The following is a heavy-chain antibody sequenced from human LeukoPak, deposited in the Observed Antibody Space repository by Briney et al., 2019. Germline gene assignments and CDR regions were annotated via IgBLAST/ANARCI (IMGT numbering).Heavy chain of an antibody. V-gene: IGHV3-7*01. CDR3: ARDPEAVVVVAAKYYYYYYMDV. J-gene: IGHJ6*03. CDR1: GFTFTSYW. CDR2: IKQDGSET. Sequence: PGGSLRLSCAASGFTFTSYWMSWVRQAPGKGLEWVANIKQDGSETYYVASVKGRFTISRDNAKNSLYLQMNSLRAEDTAVYYCARDPEAVVVVAAKYYYYYYMDVRGKGTTVTVSS. D-gene: IGHD2-15*01.